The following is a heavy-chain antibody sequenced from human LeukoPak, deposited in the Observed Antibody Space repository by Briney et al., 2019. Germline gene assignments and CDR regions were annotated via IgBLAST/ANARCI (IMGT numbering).Heavy chain of an antibody. J-gene: IGHJ4*02. CDR3: ARDAQGEIDY. D-gene: IGHD3-16*01. V-gene: IGHV4-59*01. CDR2: IYYSGST. Sequence: SETLSLTCTVSGGSISSYYWSWIRQPPGKGLEWIGYIYYSGSTNYNPSLKSRVTISVDTSKNQFSLKLSSVTAADTAVYYCARDAQGEIDYWGQGTLVTVSS. CDR1: GGSISSYY.